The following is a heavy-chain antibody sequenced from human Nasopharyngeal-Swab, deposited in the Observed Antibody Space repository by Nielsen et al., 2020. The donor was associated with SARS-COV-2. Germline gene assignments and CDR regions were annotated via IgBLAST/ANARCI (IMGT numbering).Heavy chain of an antibody. CDR2: ISAYNGNT. CDR3: ARGLRGGSPLDY. J-gene: IGHJ4*02. Sequence: ASVKVSCKASGYTFTSYGISWVRQAPGQGLEWMGWISAYNGNTNYAQKLQGRVTMTTGTFTSTAYMELRSLRSDDTAVYYCARGLRGGSPLDYWGQGTLVTVSS. D-gene: IGHD6-25*01. CDR1: GYTFTSYG. V-gene: IGHV1-18*01.